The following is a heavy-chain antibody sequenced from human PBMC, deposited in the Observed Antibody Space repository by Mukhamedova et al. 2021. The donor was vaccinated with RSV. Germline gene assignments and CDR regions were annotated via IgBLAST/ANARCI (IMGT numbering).Heavy chain of an antibody. V-gene: IGHV3-11*06. J-gene: IGHJ4*02. Sequence: KGRFTISRDNAKNSLYLQMNSLRAEDTAVYYCAGADSSNWYYFDYWGQGTLVTVSS. D-gene: IGHD6-13*01. CDR3: AGADSSNWYYFDY.